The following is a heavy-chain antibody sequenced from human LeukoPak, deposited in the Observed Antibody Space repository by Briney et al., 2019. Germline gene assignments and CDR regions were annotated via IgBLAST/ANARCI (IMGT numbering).Heavy chain of an antibody. Sequence: PGGSLRLSCAASGFTFSNYWMHWVRQGPGKGLVWVRRIRSDGSSTDYADSVKGRFTISRDNAKNTLYLQMNSLRAEDTAVYYCARGYCFHSSVDNLLWDFWGQGTLVTVSS. V-gene: IGHV3-74*01. J-gene: IGHJ4*02. CDR1: GFTFSNYW. CDR2: IRSDGSST. CDR3: ARGYCFHSSVDNLLWDF. D-gene: IGHD3-22*01.